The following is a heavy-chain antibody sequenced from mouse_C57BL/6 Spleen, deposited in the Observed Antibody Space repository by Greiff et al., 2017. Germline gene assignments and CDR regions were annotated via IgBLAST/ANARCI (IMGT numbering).Heavy chain of an antibody. J-gene: IGHJ4*01. CDR3: ARSKTAQVFYAMDY. V-gene: IGHV1-72*01. D-gene: IGHD3-2*02. Sequence: VQLQESGAELVKPGASVKLSCKASGYTFTSYWMHWVKQRPGRGLEWIGRIDPNSGGTKYNEKFKSKATLTVDKPSSTAYMQLSSLTSEDSAVYYCARSKTAQVFYAMDYWGQGTSVTVSS. CDR1: GYTFTSYW. CDR2: IDPNSGGT.